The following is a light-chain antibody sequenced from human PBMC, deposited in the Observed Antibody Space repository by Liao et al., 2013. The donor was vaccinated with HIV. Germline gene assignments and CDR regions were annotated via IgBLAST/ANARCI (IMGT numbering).Light chain of an antibody. J-gene: IGLJ2*01. CDR1: KLGDKY. Sequence: SYELTQPPSVSVSPGQTATITCSGDKLGDKYVAWYQQKPGLSPVEVLYQDNNRPSGIPERFSGSNSGNKATLTIRGTHVMDEADYYCQAWDSGSADVVFGGGTKLTVL. CDR2: QDN. CDR3: QAWDSGSADVV. V-gene: IGLV3-1*01.